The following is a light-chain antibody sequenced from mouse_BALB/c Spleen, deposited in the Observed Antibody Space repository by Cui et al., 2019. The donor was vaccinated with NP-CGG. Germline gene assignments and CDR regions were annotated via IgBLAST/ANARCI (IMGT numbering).Light chain of an antibody. Sequence: QAVLTPESALTTSPGETVTLTCRSSTGAVTTSNYANWVQEKPDHLFTGLIGGKNNRAPGVPARFSGSLIGDKAALTITGAQTEDEAIYFCALWYSNHWVFGGGTKLTVL. V-gene: IGLV1*01. CDR1: TGAVTTSNY. CDR3: ALWYSNHWV. CDR2: GKN. J-gene: IGLJ1*01.